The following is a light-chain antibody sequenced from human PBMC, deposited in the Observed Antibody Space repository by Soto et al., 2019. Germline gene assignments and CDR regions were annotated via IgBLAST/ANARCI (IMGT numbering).Light chain of an antibody. CDR2: EGT. Sequence: QSALTQPASVSGSPGQSITISCTGTSRDVGIYNLVSWYQQHPGKAPKLMIYEGTKRPSGVSTRFSGPKSGNTATLTISGLQADDEADYYCCSYAHTRSLIFGGGTKLTVL. CDR3: CSYAHTRSLI. CDR1: SRDVGIYNL. J-gene: IGLJ2*01. V-gene: IGLV2-23*01.